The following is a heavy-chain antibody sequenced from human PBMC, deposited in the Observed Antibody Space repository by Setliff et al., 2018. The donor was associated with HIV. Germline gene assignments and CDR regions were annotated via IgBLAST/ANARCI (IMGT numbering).Heavy chain of an antibody. V-gene: IGHV3-33*06. CDR2: IWYDGSNK. CDR3: AKDRNPWDSSYYMDV. D-gene: IGHD1-26*01. J-gene: IGHJ6*03. Sequence: AGGSLRLSCAASGFTFSTYGMYWVRQAPGKGLEWVAVIWYDGSNKYYEDSVQGRFTISRDNSKNTLYLQMNSLRAEDTAVYHCAKDRNPWDSSYYMDVWGKGTTVTVSS. CDR1: GFTFSTYG.